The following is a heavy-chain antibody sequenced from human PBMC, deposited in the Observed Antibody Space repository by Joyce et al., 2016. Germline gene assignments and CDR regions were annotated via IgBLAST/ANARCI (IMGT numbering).Heavy chain of an antibody. CDR3: ARDDSSVNNWFDP. CDR2: ISSSNTLI. D-gene: IGHD3-22*01. Sequence: EVHLVESGGGLVKPGGSLRLSCAACGFSFTTFTMNWVRQAPGKGLEWVSSISSSNTLIYYADSVKGRFAISRDNAKNSLYLQMNSLRAEDTALYYCARDDSSVNNWFDPWGHGTLVTVSS. J-gene: IGHJ5*02. CDR1: GFSFTTFT. V-gene: IGHV3-21*01.